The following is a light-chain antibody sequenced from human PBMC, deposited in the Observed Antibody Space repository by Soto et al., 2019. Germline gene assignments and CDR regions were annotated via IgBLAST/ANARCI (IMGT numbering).Light chain of an antibody. V-gene: IGKV3-20*01. J-gene: IGKJ1*01. CDR3: QQYGSSPQT. CDR1: QSVRSSY. CDR2: NAS. Sequence: EIVLTQSPGTLSLSPGERATLSCRASQSVRSSYLAWYQQKPGQAPRLLIYNASSRATGIPDRFSGSGSGTDSSLTIIRLEPEDFAVYYCQQYGSSPQTFGQGTKVEIK.